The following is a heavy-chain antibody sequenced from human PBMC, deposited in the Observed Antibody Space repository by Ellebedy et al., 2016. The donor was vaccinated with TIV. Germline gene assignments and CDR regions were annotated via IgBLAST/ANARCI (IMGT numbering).Heavy chain of an antibody. CDR3: ASPLTGTAMWNYFDY. D-gene: IGHD1-7*01. J-gene: IGHJ4*02. CDR1: GGTFSSYA. V-gene: IGHV1-69*13. CDR2: IIPIFGTA. Sequence: SVKVSXXASGGTFSSYAISWVRQAPGQGLEWMGGIIPIFGTANYAQKFQGRVTITADESTSTAYMELSSLRSEDTAVYYCASPLTGTAMWNYFDYWGQGTLVTVSS.